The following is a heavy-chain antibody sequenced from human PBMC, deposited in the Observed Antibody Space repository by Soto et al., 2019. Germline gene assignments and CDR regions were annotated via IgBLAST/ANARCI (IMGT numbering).Heavy chain of an antibody. V-gene: IGHV4-59*01. CDR2: IYYSGST. J-gene: IGHJ5*02. D-gene: IGHD3-10*01. Sequence: QVQLQESGPGLVKPSETLSLTCTVSGGSISSYYWSWIRQPPGKGLEWIGYIYYSGSTNYNPSLKSRVTISVDTSKNQFSLKLSSVTAADTAVYYCARGITMVRGVIILWFDPWGQGTLVTVSS. CDR3: ARGITMVRGVIILWFDP. CDR1: GGSISSYY.